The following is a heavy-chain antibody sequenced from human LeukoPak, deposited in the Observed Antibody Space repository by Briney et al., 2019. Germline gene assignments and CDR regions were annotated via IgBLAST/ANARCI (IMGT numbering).Heavy chain of an antibody. V-gene: IGHV1-18*01. CDR1: GYTFTSYG. J-gene: IGHJ6*02. D-gene: IGHD1-26*01. CDR2: ISAYNGNT. CDR3: ARDGTPYYYYGMVV. Sequence: ASVKVSCKASGYTFTSYGISWVRQAPGQGLEWMGWISAYNGNTNYAQKLQGRVTMTTDTSTSTAYMELRSLRSDDTAVYYCARDGTPYYYYGMVVWGQGTTVTVSS.